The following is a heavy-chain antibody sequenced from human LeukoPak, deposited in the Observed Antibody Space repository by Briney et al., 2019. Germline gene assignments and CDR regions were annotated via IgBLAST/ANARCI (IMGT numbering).Heavy chain of an antibody. CDR2: IKQDGSDK. V-gene: IGHV3-7*01. Sequence: GGSLRLSCAASGFTFSSYWMTWVRQAPGKGLEWVANIKQDGSDKYYVDSVKGRLTISRDNAKNSLYLQMNSLRAEDTAVYYRARDLRWYDYWGQGTLVTVSS. J-gene: IGHJ4*02. CDR3: ARDLRWYDY. CDR1: GFTFSSYW. D-gene: IGHD4-23*01.